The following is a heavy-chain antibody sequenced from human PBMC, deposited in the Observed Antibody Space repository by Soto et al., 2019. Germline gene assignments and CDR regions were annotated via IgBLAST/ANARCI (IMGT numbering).Heavy chain of an antibody. CDR1: GFTFSSSG. CDR2: IVVGSGNT. CDR3: AADLPPTDPYNWFEP. Sequence: ASVKVSCKASGFTFSSSGIHWVRQARGQRLEWIGWIVVGSGNTNYAQKFQERVTITRDVSTNTAYMELTSLRSEDTAVYYCAADLPPTDPYNWFEPWGQGTLGTVSS. D-gene: IGHD1-1*01. V-gene: IGHV1-58*02. J-gene: IGHJ5*02.